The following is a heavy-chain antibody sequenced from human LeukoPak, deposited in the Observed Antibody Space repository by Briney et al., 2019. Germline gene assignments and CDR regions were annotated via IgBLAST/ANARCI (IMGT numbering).Heavy chain of an antibody. CDR1: GGSISSYY. CDR2: IYYIGST. D-gene: IGHD3-22*01. J-gene: IGHJ3*02. V-gene: IGHV4-59*07. Sequence: SHTLSLTRTLSGGSISSYYWSSIRHPPGKGLEWIGYIYYIGSTTYNPSLKSRVTISVDGSKNQFSLKLSSVTAADTAVYYCARYDDSSGFYPNDAFDIWGQGTMVTVSS. CDR3: ARYDDSSGFYPNDAFDI.